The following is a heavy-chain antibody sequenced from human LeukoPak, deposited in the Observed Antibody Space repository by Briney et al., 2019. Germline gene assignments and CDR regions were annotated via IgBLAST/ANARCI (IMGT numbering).Heavy chain of an antibody. Sequence: SETLSLTCTVSGGSISSSSYYWGWIRQPPGKGLEWIGSIYYSGSTYYNPSLKSRVTISVDTSKNQFSLKLSSVTAANTAVYYCARLNSSGWYITDYWGQGTLVTVSS. J-gene: IGHJ4*02. D-gene: IGHD6-19*01. CDR3: ARLNSSGWYITDY. CDR1: GGSISSSSYY. CDR2: IYYSGST. V-gene: IGHV4-39*01.